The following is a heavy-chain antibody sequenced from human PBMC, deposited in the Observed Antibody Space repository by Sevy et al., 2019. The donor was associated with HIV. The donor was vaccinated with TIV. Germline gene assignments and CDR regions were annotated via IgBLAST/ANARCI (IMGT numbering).Heavy chain of an antibody. J-gene: IGHJ5*02. D-gene: IGHD5-12*01. Sequence: SETLSLTCTVSGGSISAYYWSWIRQPPGKPLEYIGYIYYTGSTNYNPSLKSRVTISVDTSKNQFSLKLNSVTAADTAVYCWARAPPFRSGDDSLNWFDPWGQGTLVTVSS. V-gene: IGHV4-59*01. CDR2: IYYTGST. CDR1: GGSISAYY. CDR3: ARAPPFRSGDDSLNWFDP.